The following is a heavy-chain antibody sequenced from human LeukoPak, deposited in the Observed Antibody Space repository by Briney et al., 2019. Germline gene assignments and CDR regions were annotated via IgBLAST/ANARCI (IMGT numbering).Heavy chain of an antibody. D-gene: IGHD2-2*01. V-gene: IGHV1-18*01. CDR2: ISAYNGNT. J-gene: IGHJ6*03. CDR1: GYTFTSYG. CDR3: ARDLADIVVVPAAIGYYYYYMDV. Sequence: GASVKVSCKAFGYTFTSYGISWVRQAPGQGLEWMGWISAYNGNTNYAQKLQGRVTMTTDTSTSTAYMELRSLRSDDTAVYYCARDLADIVVVPAAIGYYYYYMDVWGKGTTVTVSS.